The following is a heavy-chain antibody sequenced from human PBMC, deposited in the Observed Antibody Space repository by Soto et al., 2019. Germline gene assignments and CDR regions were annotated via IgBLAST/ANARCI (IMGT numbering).Heavy chain of an antibody. CDR1: GFTFSSYS. CDR3: ARLLITMVRRDPSHFDAFDI. V-gene: IGHV3-48*02. D-gene: IGHD3-10*01. CDR2: ISSSSSTI. Sequence: QPGGSLRLSCAASGFTFSSYSMNWVRQAPGKGLEWVSYISSSSSTIYYADSVKGRFTISRDNAKNSLYLQMNSLRDEDTAVYYCARLLITMVRRDPSHFDAFDIWGQGTMVTVSS. J-gene: IGHJ3*02.